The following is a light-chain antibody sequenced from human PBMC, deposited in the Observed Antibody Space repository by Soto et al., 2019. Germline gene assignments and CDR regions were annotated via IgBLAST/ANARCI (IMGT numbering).Light chain of an antibody. CDR3: QPYGSSLTWT. CDR1: QSVFNNY. J-gene: IGKJ1*01. Sequence: ESVLTQSPGTLSLYPGERVTLSCRASQSVFNNYLAWYQQKPGQAPRLLIYGASTRATGIPDRFGGSGSGTDFTLTITRLEPEDFAVYYCQPYGSSLTWTFGQGTKVDIK. V-gene: IGKV3-20*01. CDR2: GAS.